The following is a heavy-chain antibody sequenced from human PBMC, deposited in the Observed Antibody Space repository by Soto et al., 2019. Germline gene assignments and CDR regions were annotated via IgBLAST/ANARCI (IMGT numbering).Heavy chain of an antibody. V-gene: IGHV4-4*02. J-gene: IGHJ2*01. CDR3: ARELAYYYGSGSYSSYWYFDL. CDR2: IYHSGST. Sequence: QVQLQESGPGLVKPSGTLSLTCAVSGGSISSSNWWSWVRQPPGKGLEWIGEIYHSGSTNYNPSLKSRVTISVDKSNNQFSLKLSSVTAADTAVYYCARELAYYYGSGSYSSYWYFDLWGRGTLVTVSS. CDR1: GGSISSSNW. D-gene: IGHD3-10*01.